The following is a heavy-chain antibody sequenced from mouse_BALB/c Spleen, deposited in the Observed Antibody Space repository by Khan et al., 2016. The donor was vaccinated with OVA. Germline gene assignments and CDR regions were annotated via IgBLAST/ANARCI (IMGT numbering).Heavy chain of an antibody. J-gene: IGHJ3*01. CDR2: ISPGSGDT. CDR3: ASSNYCGYTFAY. CDR1: GYTFTDYY. D-gene: IGHD1-2*01. Sequence: VQLQESGAELARPGASVKLSCKASGYTFTDYYINWVKQRPGQGLEWIGEISPGSGDTYYHERFKGKATLTADKSSSTAYMQLSSLTSEASAVYSWASSNYCGYTFAYWGQGTLVTVSA. V-gene: IGHV1-77*01.